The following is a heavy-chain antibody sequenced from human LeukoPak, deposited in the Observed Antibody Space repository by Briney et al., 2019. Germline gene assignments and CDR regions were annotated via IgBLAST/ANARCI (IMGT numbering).Heavy chain of an antibody. D-gene: IGHD3-10*01. CDR1: GGSFSGYY. CDR2: INHSGST. V-gene: IGHV4-34*01. Sequence: KPSETLSLTCAVYGGSFSGYYWSWIRQPPGKGLEWIGEINHSGSTNYNPSLKSRVTISVDTSKNQFSLKLTSVTAADTAVYYCARTTEEYYGSGKFRKYYSYYCYMDVWGKGTTVTVSS. CDR3: ARTTEEYYGSGKFRKYYSYYCYMDV. J-gene: IGHJ6*03.